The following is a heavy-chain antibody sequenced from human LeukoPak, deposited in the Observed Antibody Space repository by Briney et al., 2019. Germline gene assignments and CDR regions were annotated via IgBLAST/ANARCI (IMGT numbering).Heavy chain of an antibody. V-gene: IGHV4-59*12. CDR3: ARAYKRLRFLESTLGY. CDR1: GGSLSNYY. Sequence: SETLSLTCSVSGGSLSNYYWSWFRQPPGKGLEWIGYIYYSGNSYYNPSLRSRVTISVDTSKNQFSLKLSSVTAADTAVYYCARAYKRLRFLESTLGYWGQGTLVTVSS. CDR2: IYYSGNS. D-gene: IGHD3-3*01. J-gene: IGHJ4*02.